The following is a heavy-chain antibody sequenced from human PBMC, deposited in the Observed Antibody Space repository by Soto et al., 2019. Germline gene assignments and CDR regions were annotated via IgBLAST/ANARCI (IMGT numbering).Heavy chain of an antibody. CDR1: GFTFSDHG. CDR2: IAGSVGST. Sequence: PGGSLRLSCAASGFTFSDHGMSWVRQAPGKGPEWVSAIAGSVGSTYYADSVKGRFTISRDNSKNMLYLQMDSLRDEDTAAYYCAKDRTIASRNFDDWGQGALVTVSS. CDR3: AKDRTIASRNFDD. J-gene: IGHJ4*02. V-gene: IGHV3-23*01. D-gene: IGHD6-6*01.